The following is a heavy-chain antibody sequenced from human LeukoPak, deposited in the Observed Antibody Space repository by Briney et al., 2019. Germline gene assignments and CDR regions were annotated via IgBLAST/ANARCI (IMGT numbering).Heavy chain of an antibody. J-gene: IGHJ4*02. V-gene: IGHV4-59*08. CDR1: SGSIRDYY. D-gene: IGHD2/OR15-2a*01. CDR3: ARTTSFDY. Sequence: SETLSLTCTVSSGSIRDYYWSWIRQPPGKGLEWIGYIYYSGSTNYNPSLKSRVTISVDTSKNQFSLRLSSVTAADTAVYYCARTTSFDYWGQGTLVTVSS. CDR2: IYYSGST.